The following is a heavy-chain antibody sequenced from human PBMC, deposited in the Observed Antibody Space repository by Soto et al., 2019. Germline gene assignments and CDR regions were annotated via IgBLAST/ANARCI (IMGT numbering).Heavy chain of an antibody. CDR3: ATKGGVTAGGWFDP. CDR2: INHSGST. CDR1: GGSFSGYY. Sequence: QVQLQQWGAGLLKPSETLSLTCAVYGGSFSGYYWSWIRQPPGKGLEWIGEINHSGSTNYNPSLKGRVTISVGTSKNQFSLKLGSVTSADKDVYYCATKGGVTAGGWFDPWVEGTLVTVSS. V-gene: IGHV4-34*01. J-gene: IGHJ5*02. D-gene: IGHD3-16*01.